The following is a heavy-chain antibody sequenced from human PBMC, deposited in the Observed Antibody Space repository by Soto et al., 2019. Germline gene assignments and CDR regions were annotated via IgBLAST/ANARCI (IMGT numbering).Heavy chain of an antibody. CDR1: GGSISSYY. D-gene: IGHD1-1*01. V-gene: IGHV4-59*01. J-gene: IGHJ6*02. CDR3: ARDRRAGKRLYYYYGMDV. Sequence: SETLSLTCTVSGGSISSYYWSWIRQPPGKGLEWIGYIYYSGGTNYNPSLKSRVTISVDTSKNQFSLKLSSVTAADTAVYYCARDRRAGKRLYYYYGMDVWGQGTTVTVSS. CDR2: IYYSGGT.